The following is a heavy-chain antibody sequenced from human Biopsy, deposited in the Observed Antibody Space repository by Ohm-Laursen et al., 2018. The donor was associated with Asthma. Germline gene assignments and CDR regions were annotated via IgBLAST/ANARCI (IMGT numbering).Heavy chain of an antibody. CDR2: ITGSGGTT. CDR3: AKDFRGIAVAGDRGFDY. CDR1: GFTFSSYA. V-gene: IGHV3-23*01. Sequence: GSLRLSCAASGFTFSSYAMSWVRQAPGKGLERVSAITGSGGTTYYADSVRGRFTISRDNSKSTLFLQMDSLSAEDTAVYYCAKDFRGIAVAGDRGFDYWGQGTPVTVSS. D-gene: IGHD6-19*01. J-gene: IGHJ4*02.